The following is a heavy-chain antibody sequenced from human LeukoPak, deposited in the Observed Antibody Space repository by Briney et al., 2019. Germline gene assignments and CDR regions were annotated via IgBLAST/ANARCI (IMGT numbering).Heavy chain of an antibody. CDR3: ARDSGERGSGSYLIAY. D-gene: IGHD3-10*01. V-gene: IGHV1-2*02. Sequence: AASVKVSCKASGYTFTSYGISWVRQAPGQGLEWMGWINPNSGGTNYAQKFQGRVTMTRDTSISTAYMELRRLRSDDTAVYYCARDSGERGSGSYLIAYWGQGTLVTVSS. CDR2: INPNSGGT. CDR1: GYTFTSYG. J-gene: IGHJ4*02.